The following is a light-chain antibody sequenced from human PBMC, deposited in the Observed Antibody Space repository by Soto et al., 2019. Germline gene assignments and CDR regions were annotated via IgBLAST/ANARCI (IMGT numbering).Light chain of an antibody. CDR2: SNN. Sequence: QSVLTQPPSASGTPRQRVTISCSGSSSNIGSNTVNWYQQLPGTAPKLLIYSNNQRPSGVPDRFSGSKSGTSASLAISGLQSEDEADYYCEEWDDSLNGVVFGGGTKVTV. J-gene: IGLJ2*01. CDR1: SSNIGSNT. CDR3: EEWDDSLNGVV. V-gene: IGLV1-44*01.